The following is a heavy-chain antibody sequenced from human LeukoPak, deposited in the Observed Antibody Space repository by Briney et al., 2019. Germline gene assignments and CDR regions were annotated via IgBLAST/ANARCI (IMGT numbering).Heavy chain of an antibody. V-gene: IGHV1-18*01. CDR3: ARDTDIAAAGGAFDI. CDR2: ISAYNGNT. J-gene: IGHJ3*02. D-gene: IGHD6-13*01. CDR1: GYTFTSYG. Sequence: GASVKVSCKASGYTFTSYGISWVRQAPGQGLEWMGWISAYNGNTNYAQKLQGRVTMTTDTSTSTAYTELRSLRSDDTAVYYCARDTDIAAAGGAFDIWGQGTMVTVSS.